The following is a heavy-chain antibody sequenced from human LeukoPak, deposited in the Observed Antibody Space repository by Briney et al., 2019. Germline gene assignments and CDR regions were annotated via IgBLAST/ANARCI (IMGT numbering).Heavy chain of an antibody. D-gene: IGHD2-2*01. Sequence: ASVKVSCKASGYTCTSYDINWVRQATGQGLEWMGWMNPNSGNTGYAQKFQGRVTITRNTSISTAYMELSSLRSEDTAVYYCARHVSSSRVAYDVWGQGTMVTVSS. V-gene: IGHV1-8*01. CDR3: ARHVSSSRVAYDV. CDR2: MNPNSGNT. J-gene: IGHJ3*01. CDR1: GYTCTSYD.